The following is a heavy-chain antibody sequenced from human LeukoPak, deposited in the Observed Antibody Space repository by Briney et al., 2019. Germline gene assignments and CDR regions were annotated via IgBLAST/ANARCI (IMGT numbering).Heavy chain of an antibody. J-gene: IGHJ4*02. V-gene: IGHV3-30-3*01. Sequence: GGSLRLSCAASGFTFSSYAMHWVRQAPGKGLEWVAVISYDGSNKYYADSVKGRFTISRDNSKSTLYLQMNSLRAEDTAVYYCAVDNERYCSSTSCYVFWGQGTLVTVSS. CDR1: GFTFSSYA. CDR2: ISYDGSNK. D-gene: IGHD2-2*01. CDR3: AVDNERYCSSTSCYVF.